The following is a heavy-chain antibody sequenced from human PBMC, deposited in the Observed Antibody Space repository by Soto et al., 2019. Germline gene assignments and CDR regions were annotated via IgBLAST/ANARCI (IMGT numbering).Heavy chain of an antibody. CDR1: GDSISRGYY. J-gene: IGHJ2*01. V-gene: IGHV4-38-2*02. CDR3: ARDPFLNYGGNSGYFDV. CDR2: IYHSGST. Sequence: PSETLSLTCSVSGDSISRGYYWGWIRQPPGKGLEWIANIYHSGSTYYSPSLRGRLTISLDASRNEFSLKLRSVTAADTAVYYCARDPFLNYGGNSGYFDVWGRGTLVTVSS. D-gene: IGHD2-21*02.